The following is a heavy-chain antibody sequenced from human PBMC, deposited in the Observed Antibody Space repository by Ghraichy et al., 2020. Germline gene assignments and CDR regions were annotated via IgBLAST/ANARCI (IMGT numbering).Heavy chain of an antibody. CDR3: ARTNLRYSNGNAYSWFDP. D-gene: IGHD3-16*01. V-gene: IGHV4-59*01. Sequence: SQTLSLTCTVSNGSINDYYWSWIRQPPGKGLEWIGYIYYRGATKYSPSLKSRVAMSVDTSKSQFSLKLTSETAADTAVYYCARTNLRYSNGNAYSWFDPWGPGTLVTVSS. J-gene: IGHJ5*02. CDR2: IYYRGAT. CDR1: NGSINDYY.